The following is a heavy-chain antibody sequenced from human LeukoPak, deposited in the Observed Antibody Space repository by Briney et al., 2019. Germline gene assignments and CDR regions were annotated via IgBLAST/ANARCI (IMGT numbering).Heavy chain of an antibody. J-gene: IGHJ4*02. D-gene: IGHD6-13*01. CDR3: ARPPIAAAGTEG. CDR1: GFTFSSYW. Sequence: PGGSLRLSCAASGFTFSSYWMHWVRQAPGKGLVWVSRINSDGSSTSYADSVKGRFTISRGNAKNTLYLQMNSLRAEDTAVYYCARPPIAAAGTEGWGQGTLVTVSS. V-gene: IGHV3-74*01. CDR2: INSDGSST.